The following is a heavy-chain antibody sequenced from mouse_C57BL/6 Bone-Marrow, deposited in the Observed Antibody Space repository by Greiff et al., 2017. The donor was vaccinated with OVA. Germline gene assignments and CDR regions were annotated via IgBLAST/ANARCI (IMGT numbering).Heavy chain of an antibody. D-gene: IGHD1-1*01. CDR2: IDPENGDT. V-gene: IGHV14-4*01. CDR1: GFNIKDDY. CDR3: TTLVTTVVDY. Sequence: EVQLQQSGAELVRPGASVKLSCTASGFNIKDDYMHWVKQRPEQGLEWIGWIDPENGDTEYASKFQGKATITADTSSNTAYLQLSSLTSEDTAVYYCTTLVTTVVDYWGQGTTRTVSS. J-gene: IGHJ2*01.